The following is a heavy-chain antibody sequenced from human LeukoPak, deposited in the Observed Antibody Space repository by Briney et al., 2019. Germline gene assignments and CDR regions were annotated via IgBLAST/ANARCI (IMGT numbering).Heavy chain of an antibody. D-gene: IGHD3-3*01. CDR1: GYTLTELS. CDR2: FDPEDGET. Sequence: GASVKVSCKVSGYTLTELSMHWVRQAPGKGLEWMGGFDPEDGETIYAQKFQGRVTMTEDTSTDTAYMELSSLRSEDTAVYYCATDLKAERFLEWLPGWGQGTLVTVSS. V-gene: IGHV1-24*01. J-gene: IGHJ4*02. CDR3: ATDLKAERFLEWLPG.